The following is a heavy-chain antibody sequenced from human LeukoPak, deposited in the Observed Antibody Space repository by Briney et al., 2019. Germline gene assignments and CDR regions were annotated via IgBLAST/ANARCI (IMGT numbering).Heavy chain of an antibody. CDR1: GGSISSSNYY. J-gene: IGHJ6*03. V-gene: IGHV4-39*07. CDR3: ARVSYSGHYYYYYYYMDV. Sequence: SETLSLTCTVSGGSISSSNYYWGWIRQPPGKGLEWIGNIYYTGSTYYNPSLKSRVTISVDTSKNQFSLKLSSVTAADTSVYYCARVSYSGHYYYYYYYMDVWGKGTTVTVSS. D-gene: IGHD1-26*01. CDR2: IYYTGST.